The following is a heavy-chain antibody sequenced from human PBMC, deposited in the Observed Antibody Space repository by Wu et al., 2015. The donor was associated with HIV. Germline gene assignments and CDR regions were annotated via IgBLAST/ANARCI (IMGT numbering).Heavy chain of an antibody. CDR2: FDPKDGEI. CDR3: TTLRGGYYAGSDIPAAFDI. CDR1: GYTLSKLS. V-gene: IGHV1-24*01. Sequence: QVQLVQSGAEVKKPGSSVKVSCKVSGYTLSKLSMHWVRQTPGKGLEWMGGFDPKDGEIVYAQNFQGRLTMTEDTSTDTAYVELRGLRFEDTAVYYCTTLRGGYYAGSDIPAAFDIWGQGTMVTVSP. D-gene: IGHD3-10*01. J-gene: IGHJ3*02.